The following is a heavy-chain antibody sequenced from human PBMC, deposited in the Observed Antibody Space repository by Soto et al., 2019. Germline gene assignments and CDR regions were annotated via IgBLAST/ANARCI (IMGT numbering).Heavy chain of an antibody. CDR3: AKVINYYDSSGRPYYFDY. Sequence: GGSLRLSCAASGFTFSSYAMSWVRQAPGKGLEWVSAISGSGGSTYYADSVKGRFTISRDNSKNTLYLQMNSLRAEDTAVYYCAKVINYYDSSGRPYYFDYWGQGTLVTVSS. D-gene: IGHD3-22*01. J-gene: IGHJ4*02. CDR1: GFTFSSYA. V-gene: IGHV3-23*01. CDR2: ISGSGGST.